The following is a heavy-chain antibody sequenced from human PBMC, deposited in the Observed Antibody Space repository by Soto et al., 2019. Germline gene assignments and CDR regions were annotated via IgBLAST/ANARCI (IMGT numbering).Heavy chain of an antibody. CDR2: IYYSGST. CDR3: ARRNMVRGGPYYYYGMDV. D-gene: IGHD3-10*01. V-gene: IGHV4-59*01. Sequence: SETLSLTCTVSGGSISSDYWSWIRQPPGKGLEWIGYIYYSGSTNYNPSLKSRVTISVDTSKNQFSLKLSSVTAADTAVYYCARRNMVRGGPYYYYGMDVWGQGTTVTVSS. CDR1: GGSISSDY. J-gene: IGHJ6*02.